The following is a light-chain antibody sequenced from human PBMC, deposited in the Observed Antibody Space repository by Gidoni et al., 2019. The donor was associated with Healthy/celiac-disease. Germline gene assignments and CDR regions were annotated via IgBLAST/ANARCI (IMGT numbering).Light chain of an antibody. J-gene: IGKJ4*01. CDR1: QSVSTSY. Sequence: EIVLTQSPGTLSLSPGERATLSCRASQSVSTSYLAWYQQKPCQAPRLLLHGASSRATGIPDRFSGSGSGTDFTLTISRLEPEDFAVYYCQQYGSSPLTFGGGTKVEIK. CDR2: GAS. CDR3: QQYGSSPLT. V-gene: IGKV3-20*01.